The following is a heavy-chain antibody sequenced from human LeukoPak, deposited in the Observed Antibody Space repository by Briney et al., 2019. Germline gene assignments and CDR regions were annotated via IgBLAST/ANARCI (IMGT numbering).Heavy chain of an antibody. CDR2: ISSTTSYI. V-gene: IGHV3-21*01. CDR3: ARDIRGKDFWSGYYGLDV. CDR1: GFTFSSYA. D-gene: IGHD3-3*01. J-gene: IGHJ6*04. Sequence: PGGSLRLSCAASGFTFSSYAMNWVRQAPGKGLDWVASISSTTSYIYYGDSVKGRFTISRDNAKNSLYLQMNSLRAEDTAVYYCARDIRGKDFWSGYYGLDVWGKGTTVAVSS.